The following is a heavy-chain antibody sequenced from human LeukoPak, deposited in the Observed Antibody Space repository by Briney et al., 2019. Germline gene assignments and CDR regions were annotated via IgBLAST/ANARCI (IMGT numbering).Heavy chain of an antibody. V-gene: IGHV3-48*02. CDR2: ISSSSTI. J-gene: IGHJ4*02. Sequence: GGSLRLSCAASGFTFSSYSMNWVRQAPGKGLEWVSYISSSSTIYYADSVKGRFTISRDNAKNSLYLQMNSLRDDDTAVYYCARGGGGTYRDYWGQGTLVTVSS. D-gene: IGHD3-16*01. CDR3: ARGGGGTYRDY. CDR1: GFTFSSYS.